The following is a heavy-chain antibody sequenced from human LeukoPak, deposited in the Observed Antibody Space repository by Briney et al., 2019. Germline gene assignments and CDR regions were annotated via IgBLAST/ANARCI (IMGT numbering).Heavy chain of an antibody. CDR1: GFTFNVAA. CDR3: AKGRRDGYNFPLFDY. J-gene: IGHJ4*01. CDR2: IIGNGFST. D-gene: IGHD5-24*01. Sequence: GGSLRVSCAASGFTFNVAAMNWVRQSPGKGLEWVATIIGNGFSTYYADSVSGRFTISRDNSQNTLFLQMNSLRDEDTAIYYCAKGRRDGYNFPLFDYWGHGALVTVSS. V-gene: IGHV3-23*01.